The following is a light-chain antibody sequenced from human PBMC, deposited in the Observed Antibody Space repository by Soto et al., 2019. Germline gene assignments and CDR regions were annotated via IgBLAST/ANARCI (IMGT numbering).Light chain of an antibody. Sequence: DIQMTQSPSTPSASVGDSVTITCRASQNIRNWLAWYQQKPGKAPKLLIYKASSLESGVPSRFSGSGSATEFTLTISSLQPDDFATYYCQQYNSYSITFGQGTRLEIK. CDR3: QQYNSYSIT. J-gene: IGKJ5*01. CDR1: QNIRNW. CDR2: KAS. V-gene: IGKV1-5*03.